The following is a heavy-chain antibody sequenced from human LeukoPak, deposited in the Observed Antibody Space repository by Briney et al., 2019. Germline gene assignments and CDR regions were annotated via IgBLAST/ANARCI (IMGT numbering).Heavy chain of an antibody. CDR1: GYTLTELS. Sequence: ASVKVSCKVSGYTLTELSMHWVRQAPGKGLEWMGGFDPEDGETIYAQKFQGRVTMTRDTSTSTVYMELSSLRSEDTAVYYCARAVPSSRYYYYGMDVWGQGTTVTVSS. J-gene: IGHJ6*02. CDR2: FDPEDGET. CDR3: ARAVPSSRYYYYGMDV. V-gene: IGHV1-24*01.